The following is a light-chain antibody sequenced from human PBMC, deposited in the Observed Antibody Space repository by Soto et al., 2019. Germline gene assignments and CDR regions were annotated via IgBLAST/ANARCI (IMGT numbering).Light chain of an antibody. J-gene: IGLJ1*01. Sequence: SALTQPRSVSGSPGQSVTISCTGTSSDVGGYNYVSWYQQHPGKAPKLMIYDVSKRPSGVPDRFSGSKSGNTASLTISGLQAEDEADYYCCSYAGSNTLYVFGTGTKLTVL. V-gene: IGLV2-11*01. CDR3: CSYAGSNTLYV. CDR1: SSDVGGYNY. CDR2: DVS.